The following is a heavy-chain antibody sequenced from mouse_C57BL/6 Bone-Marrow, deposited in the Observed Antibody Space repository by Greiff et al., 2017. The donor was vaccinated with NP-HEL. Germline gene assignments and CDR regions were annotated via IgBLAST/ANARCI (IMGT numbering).Heavy chain of an antibody. J-gene: IGHJ3*01. CDR2: LDPSDSYT. CDR3: ASSGTEDWFAY. V-gene: IGHV1-50*01. D-gene: IGHD4-1*01. Sequence: QVQLQQSGAELVKPGASVKLSCKASGYTFTSYWMQWVKQRPGQGLEWIGELDPSDSYTNYNQKFKGKATLTVDTSSSTAYMQLSSLTSEDSAVYYCASSGTEDWFAYWGKGTLVTVSA. CDR1: GYTFTSYW.